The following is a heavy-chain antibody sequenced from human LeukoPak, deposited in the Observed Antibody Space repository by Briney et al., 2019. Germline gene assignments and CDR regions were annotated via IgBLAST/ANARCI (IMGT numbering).Heavy chain of an antibody. CDR3: ARAGGAFGI. Sequence: AGSLTLSCAASGVTFSNYYMTWVRQAPGKGLEWVANINQDGSDTYYVVSVKARFTISRDTAENSLYLQMISLRAEDTAVYYCARAGGAFGIWGQGTMVTVSS. V-gene: IGHV3-7*04. J-gene: IGHJ3*02. CDR1: GVTFSNYY. D-gene: IGHD3-16*01. CDR2: INQDGSDT.